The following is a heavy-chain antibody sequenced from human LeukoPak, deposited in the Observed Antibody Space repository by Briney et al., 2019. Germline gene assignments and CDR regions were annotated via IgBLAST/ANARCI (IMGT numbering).Heavy chain of an antibody. V-gene: IGHV4-39*01. CDR2: ISYSGTI. Sequence: SETLSLTCTVSGGSISTSSDYWGWIRQPPGKGLEFVGGISYSGTIYYNPSLKSRVTLFLDTSKNQFSLRLTSVTAPDTAVYFCARRAAGLNWFDHWGQGTLVTVSS. D-gene: IGHD3-16*01. CDR3: ARRAAGLNWFDH. J-gene: IGHJ5*02. CDR1: GGSISTSSDY.